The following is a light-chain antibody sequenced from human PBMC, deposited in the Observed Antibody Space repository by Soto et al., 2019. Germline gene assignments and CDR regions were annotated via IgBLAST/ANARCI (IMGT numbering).Light chain of an antibody. V-gene: IGLV2-14*01. CDR3: SSYTSSSTRV. Sequence: QSALTQSASVSGSPGQSVTISCTGTSGDVGAYNYVSWHQQHPGKAPKLMIYDVSNRPSGISSRFSGSKSDNTASLTISGLQAEDEADYYCSSYTSSSTRVFGGGSKLTVL. CDR1: SGDVGAYNY. J-gene: IGLJ3*02. CDR2: DVS.